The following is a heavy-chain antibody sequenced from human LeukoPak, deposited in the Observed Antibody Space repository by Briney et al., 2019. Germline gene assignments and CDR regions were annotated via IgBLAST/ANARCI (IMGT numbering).Heavy chain of an antibody. D-gene: IGHD3-10*02. V-gene: IGHV3-30*18. Sequence: GGSLRLSCAAAGFTFSSYAMHWVRQAPGKGLEWVAVISYDGSNKYYADSVKGRFTISRDNSKDTLYLQMNSLRAEDTAVYYCAKFFTGEYVRAFDVWGQGTMVTVSS. J-gene: IGHJ3*01. CDR2: ISYDGSNK. CDR1: GFTFSSYA. CDR3: AKFFTGEYVRAFDV.